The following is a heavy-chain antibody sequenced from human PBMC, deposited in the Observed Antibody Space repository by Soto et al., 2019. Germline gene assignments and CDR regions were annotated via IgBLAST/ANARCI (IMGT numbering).Heavy chain of an antibody. CDR1: GGTFSSYA. Sequence: WASVKVSCKASGGTFSSYAISWVRQAPGQGLEWMGGIIPIFGTANYAQKFQGRVTITADESTSTAYMELSSLRSEDTAVYYCARARDYDILTGHPPYYYYGMDVWGQGTTVTVSS. D-gene: IGHD3-9*01. J-gene: IGHJ6*02. CDR2: IIPIFGTA. V-gene: IGHV1-69*13. CDR3: ARARDYDILTGHPPYYYYGMDV.